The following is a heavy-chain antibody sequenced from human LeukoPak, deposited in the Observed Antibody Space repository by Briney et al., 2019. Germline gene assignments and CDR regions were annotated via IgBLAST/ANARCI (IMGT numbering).Heavy chain of an antibody. CDR1: GGSFSGYY. J-gene: IGHJ4*02. CDR2: IYYSGSA. Sequence: SETLSLTCAVYGGSFSGYYWSWIRQPPGKGLEWIGSIYYSGSAYYNPSLKSRVTISVDTSKNQFSLKLSSVTAADTAVYYCARGSGYDEGGNFDYWGQGTLVTVSS. V-gene: IGHV4-34*01. CDR3: ARGSGYDEGGNFDY. D-gene: IGHD5-12*01.